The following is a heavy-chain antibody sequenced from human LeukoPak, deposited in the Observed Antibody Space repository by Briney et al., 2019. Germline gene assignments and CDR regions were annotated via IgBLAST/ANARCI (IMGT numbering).Heavy chain of an antibody. CDR1: GYSISNAYY. D-gene: IGHD6-19*01. V-gene: IGHV4-38-2*02. J-gene: IGHJ3*01. CDR3: ARPAEAGYFYAFDF. CDR2: LYHSGST. Sequence: SETLSLTCTVSGYSISNAYYWGWIRQPPGKGLEWIGSLYHSGSTYYNPSLKSRVTTSLDTSKNQLSLRLSSVTAADTAVYYCARPAEAGYFYAFDFWGQGTMVTVSS.